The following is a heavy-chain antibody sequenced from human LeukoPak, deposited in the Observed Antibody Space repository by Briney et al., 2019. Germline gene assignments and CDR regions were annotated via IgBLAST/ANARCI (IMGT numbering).Heavy chain of an antibody. CDR1: GFTFTDYY. D-gene: IGHD6-19*01. CDR2: ISVSGTTM. Sequence: GVSLRLSCATSGFTFTDYYMSWNRQAPGKGLEWVSYISVSGTTMYYADSVKGRFTLSRDNAKNSLYLQMNSLRAEDTAVYYCATAKGPVDIVVAATGVFGYWGQGTLVTVSS. J-gene: IGHJ4*02. V-gene: IGHV3-11*01. CDR3: ATAKGPVDIVVAATGVFGY.